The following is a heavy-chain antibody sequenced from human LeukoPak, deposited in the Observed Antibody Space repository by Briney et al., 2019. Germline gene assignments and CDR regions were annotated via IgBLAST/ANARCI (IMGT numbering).Heavy chain of an antibody. D-gene: IGHD2-2*02. CDR2: IYTGGST. V-gene: IGHV4-61*02. CDR1: GGSMSSGGDY. J-gene: IGHJ5*02. Sequence: SETLSLTCTVSGGSMSSGGDYWTWIRQPAGKELEWIGLIYTGGSTNYNPSLKSRVTISVDTSKNQFSLKLSSVTAADTAVYYCARDTVVVPAAIGFGNWFDPWGQGTLVTVSS. CDR3: ARDTVVVPAAIGFGNWFDP.